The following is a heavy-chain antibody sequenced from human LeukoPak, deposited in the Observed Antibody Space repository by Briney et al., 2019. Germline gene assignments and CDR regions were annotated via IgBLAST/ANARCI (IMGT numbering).Heavy chain of an antibody. CDR2: IWYDGSNK. V-gene: IGHV3-33*01. J-gene: IGHJ4*02. Sequence: PGGSLRLSCAASGFTFSSYGMHWVRQAPDKGLEWVAVIWYDGSNKYYADSVKGRFTISRDNSKNTLYLQMNSLRAEDTAVYYCAPPGDIFDYWGQGTLVTVSS. CDR3: APPGDIFDY. CDR1: GFTFSSYG. D-gene: IGHD5-12*01.